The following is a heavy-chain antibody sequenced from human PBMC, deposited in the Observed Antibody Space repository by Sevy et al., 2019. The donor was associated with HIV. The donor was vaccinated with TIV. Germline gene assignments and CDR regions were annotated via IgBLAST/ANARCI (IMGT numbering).Heavy chain of an antibody. J-gene: IGHJ6*02. V-gene: IGHV3-30*18. CDR1: GFSFRNYG. CDR2: ISFDGDTK. CDR3: AKRGGHDTSGYVSYYCYGMDV. Sequence: GGSLRLSCAASGFSFRNYGMHWVRQAPGKGLEWLALISFDGDTKYYGDSVKGRFTISRDNSKNTLYLQMNSLRVEDTALYYCAKRGGHDTSGYVSYYCYGMDVWGQGTTVTVSS. D-gene: IGHD3-22*01.